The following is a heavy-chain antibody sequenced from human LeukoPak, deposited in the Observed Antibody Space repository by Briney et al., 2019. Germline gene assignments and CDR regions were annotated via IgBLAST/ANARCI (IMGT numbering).Heavy chain of an antibody. CDR2: IYSGGST. CDR3: ARVGLIAAAADY. CDR1: GFTVSSNY. Sequence: GGSLRLSCAASGFTVSSNYMSWVRQAPGKGLEWVSVIYSGGSTYYADSVKGRFTISRDNSKNTLYLQMKSLRAEDTAVYYCARVGLIAAAADYWGQGTLVTVSS. D-gene: IGHD6-13*01. V-gene: IGHV3-66*01. J-gene: IGHJ4*02.